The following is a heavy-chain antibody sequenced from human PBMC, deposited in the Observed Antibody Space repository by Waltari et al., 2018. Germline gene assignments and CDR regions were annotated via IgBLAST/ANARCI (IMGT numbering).Heavy chain of an antibody. CDR2: IWYDGSNK. Sequence: QVQLVESGGGVVQPGRSLRPSCAASGFTSSSYGMHWVRQAPGNGLEWGAVIWYDGSNKYYADSVKGRFTISRDNSKNTLYLQMNSLRAEDTAVYYCARGENWYFDLWGRGTLVTVSS. D-gene: IGHD3-16*01. CDR3: ARGENWYFDL. J-gene: IGHJ2*01. V-gene: IGHV3-33*01. CDR1: GFTSSSYG.